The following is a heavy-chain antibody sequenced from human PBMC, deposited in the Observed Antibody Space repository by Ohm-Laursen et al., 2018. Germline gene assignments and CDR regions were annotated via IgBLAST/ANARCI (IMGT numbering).Heavy chain of an antibody. D-gene: IGHD6-19*01. J-gene: IGHJ4*02. CDR1: GFPFSVPG. Sequence: SLRLSCAASGFPFSVPGMTWVRQAPGKGLEWVSTISKGSGMYYTDSVKGRFTISRDNAENSVFLHTNSLRVEDTAVYYCAKDGSAWSRDYWGQGTLVTVSS. V-gene: IGHV3-69-1*01. CDR2: ISKGSGM. CDR3: AKDGSAWSRDY.